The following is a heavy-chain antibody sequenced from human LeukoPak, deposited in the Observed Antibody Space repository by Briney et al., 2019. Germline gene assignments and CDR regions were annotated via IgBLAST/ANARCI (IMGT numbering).Heavy chain of an antibody. CDR2: IKKDGSEE. CDR3: ARARTLLKNDAYFFDY. CDR1: GFTFGDFW. Sequence: PGGSLRLSCTVSGFTFGDFWLSWVRQAPGKGLEWVATIKKDGSEEYYVDSVKGRFTISRDNTRKSLFLQMNSLRVEDSAIYYCARARTLLKNDAYFFDYWGQGTLVTVLS. V-gene: IGHV3-7*04. J-gene: IGHJ4*02. D-gene: IGHD1-14*01.